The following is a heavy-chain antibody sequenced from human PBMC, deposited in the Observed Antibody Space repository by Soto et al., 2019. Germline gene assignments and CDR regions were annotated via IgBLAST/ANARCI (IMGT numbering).Heavy chain of an antibody. CDR2: ISCAGSNE. D-gene: IGHD3-22*01. Sequence: QVQLVESGGGVVQPGRSLRLSCAASGSTFSSYGMHWVRQAPGKGLEWVAGISCAGSNEHSADSVKGRFTISRDNSKNTLYLQMNSLRDEDTAVYYCAKDSYYHDTSGYYTFDPWGQGTLVTVSS. J-gene: IGHJ5*02. CDR1: GSTFSSYG. CDR3: AKDSYYHDTSGYYTFDP. V-gene: IGHV3-30*18.